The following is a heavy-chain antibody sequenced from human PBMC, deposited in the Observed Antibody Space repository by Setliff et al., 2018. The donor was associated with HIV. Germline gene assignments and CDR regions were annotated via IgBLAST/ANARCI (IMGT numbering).Heavy chain of an antibody. Sequence: LGESLKISCKGSGYSFTNYYIGWARQKPGQGLEWMGVIYPGDFDTRYSPSFQGQVTISADRSISTAYLQWSSLKASDTAIYYCARLFKGGRHYYDSSGYLSYMDVWGKGTTVTVSS. J-gene: IGHJ6*03. CDR2: IYPGDFDT. CDR3: ARLFKGGRHYYDSSGYLSYMDV. V-gene: IGHV5-51*01. D-gene: IGHD3-22*01. CDR1: GYSFTNYY.